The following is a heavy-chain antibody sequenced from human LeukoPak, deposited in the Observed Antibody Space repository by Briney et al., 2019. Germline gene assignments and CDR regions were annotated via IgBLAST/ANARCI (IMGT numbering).Heavy chain of an antibody. CDR2: IKSKTDGGTT. Sequence: GGSLRLSCAASGFTFSNAWMSWVRQAPGKGLEWVGRIKSKTDGGTTDYAAPVKGRFTISRDDSKNTLYLQMNSLKTEDTAVYYCTTDPDRDGDYVDYYYYGMDVWGQGTTATVSS. D-gene: IGHD4-17*01. CDR1: GFTFSNAW. V-gene: IGHV3-15*01. J-gene: IGHJ6*02. CDR3: TTDPDRDGDYVDYYYYGMDV.